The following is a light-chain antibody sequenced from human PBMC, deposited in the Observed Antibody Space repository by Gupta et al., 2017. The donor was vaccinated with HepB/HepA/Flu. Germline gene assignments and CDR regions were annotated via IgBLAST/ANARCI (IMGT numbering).Light chain of an antibody. J-gene: IGKJ1*01. CDR3: QQFGSSRT. Sequence: VLTQSPGTLSLSPGERATLSCRASQSVSSNYLAWYQQKPGQAPRLLIYGASSRATGIPDRLGGSGSGTDFTLIISRLEPEDFAVYYCQQFGSSRTFGQGTKVEIK. V-gene: IGKV3-20*01. CDR1: QSVSSNY. CDR2: GAS.